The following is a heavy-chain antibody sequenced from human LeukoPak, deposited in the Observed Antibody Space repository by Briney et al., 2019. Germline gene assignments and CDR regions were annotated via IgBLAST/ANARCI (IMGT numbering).Heavy chain of an antibody. V-gene: IGHV3-30*03. J-gene: IGHJ4*02. CDR1: VITFSSYG. Sequence: GGSLRLSCAASVITFSSYGMTWVRQAPGKGLEWVAIILYDGSNNCYVESVKGRFTISRDKSKNTLYLQMNSLRAEDTAVYYCAVVGALGYFDYWGQGTLVTVSS. CDR2: ILYDGSNN. CDR3: AVVGALGYFDY. D-gene: IGHD1-26*01.